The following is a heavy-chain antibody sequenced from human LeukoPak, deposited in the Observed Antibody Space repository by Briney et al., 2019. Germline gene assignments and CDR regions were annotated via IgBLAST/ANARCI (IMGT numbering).Heavy chain of an antibody. Sequence: GGSLRLSCAASGCAASSNYMNWVRQAPGKGVGWVSIIYSGGSTYYADSVKGRFTISRDNSKNTLYLQMNSLRAEDTAVYYCARDPGVGPTKGAFDIWGQGTMVTVSS. V-gene: IGHV3-53*01. D-gene: IGHD1-26*01. J-gene: IGHJ3*02. CDR1: GCAASSNY. CDR2: IYSGGST. CDR3: ARDPGVGPTKGAFDI.